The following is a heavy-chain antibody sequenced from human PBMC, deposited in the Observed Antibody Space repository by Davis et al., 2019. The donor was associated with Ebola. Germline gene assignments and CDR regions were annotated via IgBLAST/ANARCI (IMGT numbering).Heavy chain of an antibody. J-gene: IGHJ4*02. CDR1: GFTFSSYW. D-gene: IGHD1-1*01. CDR2: IKGDESST. Sequence: PGGSLRLSCAASGFTFSSYWMHWVRQAPGKGLVWVSRIKGDESSTSYADSVKGRFTISRDNAKNTLYLRMNSLRAEDTAMYYCARALTSSNNGKFDHWGQGTLVTVSS. V-gene: IGHV3-74*01. CDR3: ARALTSSNNGKFDH.